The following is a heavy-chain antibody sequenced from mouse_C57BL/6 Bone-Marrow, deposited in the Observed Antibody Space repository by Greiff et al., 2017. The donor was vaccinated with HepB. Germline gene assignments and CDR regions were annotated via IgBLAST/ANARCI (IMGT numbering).Heavy chain of an antibody. D-gene: IGHD1-1*02. J-gene: IGHJ3*01. CDR2: IDPENGDT. V-gene: IGHV14-4*01. CDR1: GFNIKDDY. Sequence: EVQLQQSGAELVRPGASVKLSCTASGFNIKDDYMHWVKQRPEQGLEWIGWIDPENGDTEYASKFQGKATITADTSSNTAYLQLSSLTSEDTAVSYCTSFITLAWCAYWGQGTLVTVSA. CDR3: TSFITLAWCAY.